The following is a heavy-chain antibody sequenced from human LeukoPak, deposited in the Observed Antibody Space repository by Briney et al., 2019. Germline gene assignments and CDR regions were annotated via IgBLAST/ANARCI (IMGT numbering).Heavy chain of an antibody. J-gene: IGHJ3*02. CDR2: IKQDESEK. Sequence: GGSLRLSRVGSGFTFRSYSMSWVRQAPGKGLEWVANIKQDESEKNYVDSVKGRFTISRDNAKNLLYLQMNNLRAEDTAVYYCARRSGYYWDAFDIWGQGTMVTVSS. CDR3: ARRSGYYWDAFDI. D-gene: IGHD3-22*01. V-gene: IGHV3-7*01. CDR1: GFTFRSYS.